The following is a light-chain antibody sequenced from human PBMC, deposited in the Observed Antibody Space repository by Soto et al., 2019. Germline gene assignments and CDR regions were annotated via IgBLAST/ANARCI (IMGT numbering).Light chain of an antibody. V-gene: IGKV3-20*01. CDR3: QQSAT. CDR2: DAS. CDR1: QIVRSNS. Sequence: EMMFTQSAGTLSLSPGDRATLSCRASQIVRSNSLAWCQQKPGQAPRLLIYDASRRPPGITDRFSGSGSGTDFTLTISRLEPEDFAEYYCQQSATFGPGTKVDIK. J-gene: IGKJ3*01.